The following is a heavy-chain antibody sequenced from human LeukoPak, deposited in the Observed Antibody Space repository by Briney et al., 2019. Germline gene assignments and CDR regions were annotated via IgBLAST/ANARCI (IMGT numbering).Heavy chain of an antibody. V-gene: IGHV3-23*01. CDR2: ISGSGGST. CDR3: AKGNWRYFDY. CDR1: GFTLSSSW. J-gene: IGHJ4*02. Sequence: GGSLRLSCAASGFTLSSSWMSWVRQAPGKGLEWVSAISGSGGSTYYADSVKGRFTISRDNSKNTLYLQMNSLGADDTAVYYCAKGNWRYFDYWGQGTLVTVSS. D-gene: IGHD1-1*01.